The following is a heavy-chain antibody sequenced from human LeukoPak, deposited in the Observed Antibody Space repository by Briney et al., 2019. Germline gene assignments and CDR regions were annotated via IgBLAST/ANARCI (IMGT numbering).Heavy chain of an antibody. Sequence: SETLSLTCAVSGGSINTGTYYWTWIRQHAGKRLEWIGCISYSGSTYYSPSLESRVSMSVDTSKNHFSLKVNSVTAADTAVYYCATGWGYYYYYMDVWGNGTTVTVSS. CDR1: GGSINTGTYY. D-gene: IGHD3-16*01. V-gene: IGHV4-31*11. CDR3: ATGWGYYYYYMDV. J-gene: IGHJ6*03. CDR2: ISYSGST.